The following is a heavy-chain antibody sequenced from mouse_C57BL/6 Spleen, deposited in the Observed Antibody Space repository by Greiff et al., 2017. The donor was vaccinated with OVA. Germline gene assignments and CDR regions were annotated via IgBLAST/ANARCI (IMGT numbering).Heavy chain of an antibody. CDR1: GYAFSSSW. V-gene: IGHV1-82*01. J-gene: IGHJ1*03. CDR2: IYPGDGDT. D-gene: IGHD1-1*01. Sequence: QVQLQQSGPELVKPGASVKISCKASGYAFSSSWMNWVKQRPGKGLEWIGRIYPGDGDTNYNGKFKGKATLTADKSSSTAYMQLSSLTSEDSAVYFCARADYYYGSSWGYFDVWGTGTTVTVSS. CDR3: ARADYYYGSSWGYFDV.